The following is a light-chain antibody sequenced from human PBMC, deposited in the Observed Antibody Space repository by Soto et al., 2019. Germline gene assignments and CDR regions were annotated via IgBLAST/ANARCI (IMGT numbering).Light chain of an antibody. J-gene: IGLJ1*01. CDR2: EGT. Sequence: QSVLTQSASVSGSPGQWISISCAGTSSDIGSYNTVSWYQHHPGKAPKLLIYEGTKRPSGVSHRFSGSKSGNTASLTISGLQPEDEADYYCCSFAGFNTYVFGTRTKVTVL. CDR1: SSDIGSYNT. CDR3: CSFAGFNTYV. V-gene: IGLV2-23*01.